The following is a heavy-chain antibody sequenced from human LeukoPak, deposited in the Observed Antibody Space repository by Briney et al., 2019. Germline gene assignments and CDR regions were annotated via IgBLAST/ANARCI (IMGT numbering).Heavy chain of an antibody. Sequence: PSETLSPTWPVSGGSISSSSYEWGGVRQPPGKGVEGVGSIYYSGSTYYNPSLKSRVTISVDTSKNQFSLKLSSVTAADTAVYYCARHVGGGSYGIDYWGQGTLVTVSS. D-gene: IGHD1-26*01. J-gene: IGHJ4*02. CDR3: ARHVGGGSYGIDY. V-gene: IGHV4-39*01. CDR2: IYYSGST. CDR1: GGSISSSSYE.